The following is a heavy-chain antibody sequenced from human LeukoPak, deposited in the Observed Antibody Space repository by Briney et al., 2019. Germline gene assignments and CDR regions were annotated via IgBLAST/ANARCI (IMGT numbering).Heavy chain of an antibody. V-gene: IGHV1-46*01. CDR1: GYTITNNY. D-gene: IGHD5-24*01. CDR2: INPSGTGT. CDR3: ATDHSMANTAWWFDP. Sequence: ASVKVSCKASGYTITNNYMHWLRQAPGQGLEWMGVINPSGTGTSYAQKFQGRITMSRDTSTSTVYMELSSLRSEDTAFYYCATDHSMANTAWWFDPWGQGTLVTVSS. J-gene: IGHJ5*02.